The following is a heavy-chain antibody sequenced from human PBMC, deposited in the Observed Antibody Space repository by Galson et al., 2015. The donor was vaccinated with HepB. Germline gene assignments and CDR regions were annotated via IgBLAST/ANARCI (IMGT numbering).Heavy chain of an antibody. Sequence: LRLSCAASGFSFDDFAMHWVRQVPGKGLEWVSGISWNGGNIGYADSVKGRFTISRDNAKNSLYLQMNSLTTEDTALYYCAKSSGQLVLAGFFDIWGQGTMVTVSS. CDR3: AKSSGQLVLAGFFDI. CDR2: ISWNGGNI. D-gene: IGHD6-6*01. J-gene: IGHJ3*02. V-gene: IGHV3-9*01. CDR1: GFSFDDFA.